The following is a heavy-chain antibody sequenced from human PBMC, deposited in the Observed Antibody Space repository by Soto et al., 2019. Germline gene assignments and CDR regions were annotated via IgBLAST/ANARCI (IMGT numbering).Heavy chain of an antibody. J-gene: IGHJ3*02. D-gene: IGHD2-15*01. CDR2: ISSSSSYI. V-gene: IGHV3-21*01. CDR1: GFTFSSYS. Sequence: EVQLVESGGGLVKPGGSLRLSCAASGFTFSSYSMNWVRQAPGKGLEWVSSISSSSSYIYYADSVKGRFTISRDNAKNSLYLQINSLRAEDTAVYYCAREGQYCSGGSCYSPYDAFDIWGQGTMVTVSS. CDR3: AREGQYCSGGSCYSPYDAFDI.